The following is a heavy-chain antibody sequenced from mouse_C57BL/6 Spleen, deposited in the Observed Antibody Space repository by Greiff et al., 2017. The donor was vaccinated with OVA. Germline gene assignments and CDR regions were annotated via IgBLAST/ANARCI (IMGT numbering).Heavy chain of an antibody. Sequence: EVQLVESGGGLVQPKGSLKLSCAASGFTFNTYAMHWVRQAPGKGLEWVARLRSKSSNYATYYAESVKDRFTISRDDSQSMLYLQMNNLKTEDTAMYYCVRAGIYYGNNYFDYWGQGTTLTVSS. CDR3: VRAGIYYGNNYFDY. CDR1: GFTFNTYA. V-gene: IGHV10-3*01. D-gene: IGHD2-1*01. CDR2: LRSKSSNYAT. J-gene: IGHJ2*01.